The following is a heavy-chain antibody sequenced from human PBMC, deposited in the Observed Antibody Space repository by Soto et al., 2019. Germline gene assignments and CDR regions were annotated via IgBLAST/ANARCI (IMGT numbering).Heavy chain of an antibody. CDR1: GFTFSSYW. J-gene: IGHJ3*02. D-gene: IGHD6-13*01. V-gene: IGHV3-7*05. CDR3: ARVGSIAAAGTGAFDI. CDR2: IKQDGSEK. Sequence: GGSLRLSCAASGFTFSSYWMSWVRQAPGKGLEWVANIKQDGSEKYYVDSVKGRFTISRDNAKNSLYLQMNSLRAEDTAVYYCARVGSIAAAGTGAFDIWGQGTMVTVSS.